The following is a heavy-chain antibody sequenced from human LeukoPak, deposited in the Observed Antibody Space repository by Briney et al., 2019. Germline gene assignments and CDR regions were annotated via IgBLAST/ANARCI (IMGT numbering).Heavy chain of an antibody. CDR2: INHSGST. CDR3: ASVMGEGNSWYRDY. J-gene: IGHJ4*02. V-gene: IGHV4-34*01. D-gene: IGHD6-13*01. Sequence: SETLSLTCAVYGGSFSGYYWSWIRQPPGKGLEWIGEINHSGSTNYNPSLKSRVTISVDTSKNQFFLKLSSVTAADTAVYHCASVMGEGNSWYRDYWGQGTLVTVSS. CDR1: GGSFSGYY.